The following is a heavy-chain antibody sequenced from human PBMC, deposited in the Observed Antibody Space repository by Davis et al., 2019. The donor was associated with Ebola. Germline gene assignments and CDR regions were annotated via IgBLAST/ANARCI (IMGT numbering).Heavy chain of an antibody. CDR3: ARARDGYWYFDY. CDR1: GGTFSSYA. CDR2: IIPVFATT. J-gene: IGHJ4*02. D-gene: IGHD3-22*01. V-gene: IGHV1-69*13. Sequence: AASVKVSCKASGGTFSSYAISWVQQAPGQRLEWMGGIIPVFATTNYAQKFQGRVTITADESTSTAYMELSSLRSEDTAVYYCARARDGYWYFDYWGQGTLVTVSS.